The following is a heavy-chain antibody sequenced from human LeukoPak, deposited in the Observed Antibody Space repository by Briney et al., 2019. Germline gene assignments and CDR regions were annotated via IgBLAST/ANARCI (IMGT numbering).Heavy chain of an antibody. Sequence: GGSLRLSCAASGFTFSSYAMSWVRQAPGNGLEWVSAISGSGGSTYYADSVKGRFTISRDNSKNTLYLQMNSLRAEDTAVYYCAKDLSSGSGGYWGQGTLVTVSS. D-gene: IGHD1-26*01. CDR2: ISGSGGST. CDR3: AKDLSSGSGGY. J-gene: IGHJ4*02. V-gene: IGHV3-23*01. CDR1: GFTFSSYA.